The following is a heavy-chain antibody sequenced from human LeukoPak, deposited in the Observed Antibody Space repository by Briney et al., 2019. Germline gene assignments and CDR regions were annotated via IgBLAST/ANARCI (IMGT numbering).Heavy chain of an antibody. J-gene: IGHJ5*02. V-gene: IGHV4-39*01. Sequence: SETLSLTCTVSGGSISSSGYYWGWIRQTPGKGLEWIGNMYYSGNTYYNPSLKSRVTISVDTSKNQFSLKLSSVTAADTAVYYCAKYCSSTSCRAQNRDWFDPWGQGTLVIVSS. D-gene: IGHD2-2*01. CDR1: GGSISSSGYY. CDR2: MYYSGNT. CDR3: AKYCSSTSCRAQNRDWFDP.